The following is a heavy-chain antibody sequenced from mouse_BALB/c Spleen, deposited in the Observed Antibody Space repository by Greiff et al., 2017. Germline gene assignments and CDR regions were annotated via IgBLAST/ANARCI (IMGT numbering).Heavy chain of an antibody. D-gene: IGHD1-1*02. CDR2: IDPANGNT. J-gene: IGHJ4*01. Sequence: EVQLQQSGAELVKPGASVKLSCTASGFNIKDTYMHWVKQRPEQGLEWIGRIDPANGNTKYDPKFQGKATITADTSSNTAYLQLSSLTSEDTAVYYCARYYDYDAMDYWGQGTSVTVSS. V-gene: IGHV14-3*02. CDR1: GFNIKDTY. CDR3: ARYYDYDAMDY.